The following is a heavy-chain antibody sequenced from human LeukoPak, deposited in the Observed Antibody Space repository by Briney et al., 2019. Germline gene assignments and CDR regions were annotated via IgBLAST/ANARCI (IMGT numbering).Heavy chain of an antibody. D-gene: IGHD6-13*01. CDR1: GFTFSSYS. CDR2: ISSSSSYI. V-gene: IGHV3-21*01. Sequence: GGSLRLSCAASGFTFSSYSMNWVRQAPGKGLEWVSSISSSSSYIYYADSVKGRFTISRDNAKNSLYLQMSSLRAEDTAVYYCASHLLSSWFIGYWGQGTLVTVSS. CDR3: ASHLLSSWFIGY. J-gene: IGHJ4*02.